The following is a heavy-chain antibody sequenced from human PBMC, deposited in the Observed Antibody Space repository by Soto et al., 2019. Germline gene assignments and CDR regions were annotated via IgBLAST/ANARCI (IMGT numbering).Heavy chain of an antibody. J-gene: IGHJ6*02. V-gene: IGHV4-61*01. Sequence: SETLSLTCTVSSISVHSGTYYWSWIRQPPGQGLEWIGYIHDSGGTKYNPSLKNRVNKSVDTSKKQFSLKLTSVTAADTGVYYCASGEIGDTIFGVPTVAYYYGLDVWGQGTTVTVSS. CDR1: SISVHSGTYY. CDR2: IHDSGGT. CDR3: ASGEIGDTIFGVPTVAYYYGLDV. D-gene: IGHD3-3*01.